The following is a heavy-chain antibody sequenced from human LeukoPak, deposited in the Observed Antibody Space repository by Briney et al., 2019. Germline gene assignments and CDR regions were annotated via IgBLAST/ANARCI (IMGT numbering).Heavy chain of an antibody. CDR2: IYSGGST. V-gene: IGHV3-53*01. CDR3: ARECVRGDAGGGTCYFDY. J-gene: IGHJ4*02. Sequence: GGSLRLSCSASGFTVRSNYMSWVRQAPGKGLEWVSVIYSGGSTYYADSVRGRFTISRDTSKNTLHLQMNNLRVEDTAVYYCARECVRGDAGGGTCYFDYWGQGTLVTVSS. CDR1: GFTVRSNY. D-gene: IGHD2-8*02.